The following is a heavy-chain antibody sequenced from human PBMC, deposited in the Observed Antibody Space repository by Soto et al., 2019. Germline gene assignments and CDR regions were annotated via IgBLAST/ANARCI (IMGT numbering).Heavy chain of an antibody. CDR3: ARSYYDILTGYFPMDV. Sequence: PGGSLRLSCAASGFTFSSYSMNWVRQAPGKGLEWVSSISSSSSYIYYADSVKGRFTISRDNAKNSLYLKMNSLRAEDTAVYYCARSYYDILTGYFPMDVWGQGTTVTVSS. J-gene: IGHJ6*02. D-gene: IGHD3-9*01. V-gene: IGHV3-21*01. CDR1: GFTFSSYS. CDR2: ISSSSSYI.